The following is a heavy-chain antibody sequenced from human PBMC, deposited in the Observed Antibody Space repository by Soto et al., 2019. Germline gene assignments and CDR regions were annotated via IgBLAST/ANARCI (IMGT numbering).Heavy chain of an antibody. CDR3: ERQLPVGATSWFDP. CDR2: LYYGGST. J-gene: IGHJ5*02. CDR1: GGPINSDDSF. V-gene: IGHV4-39*01. Sequence: SETLSLTFSVSGGPINSDDSFWGWVRQSPGKGLEGIGSLYYGGSTFYNPSLKSRVTISLDTSKNQFSLRLTSVTAADTAIYYSERQLPVGATSWFDPWGQGTLVTVSS. D-gene: IGHD1-26*01.